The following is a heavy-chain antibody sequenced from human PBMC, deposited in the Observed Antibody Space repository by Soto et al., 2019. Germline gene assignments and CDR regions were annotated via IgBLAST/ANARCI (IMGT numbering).Heavy chain of an antibody. CDR2: IWYDGSNK. J-gene: IGHJ4*02. CDR1: GFTFSSYG. V-gene: IGHV3-33*01. D-gene: IGHD4-17*01. Sequence: QVQLVESGGGVVQPGRSLRLSCAASGFTFSSYGMHWVRQAPGKGLEWVAVIWYDGSNKYYADSVKGRFTISRDNSKNSLYLQMNSLRADDTAVYYCARDTGLRRYDYGAKPGTFDYWGQGTLVTVSS. CDR3: ARDTGLRRYDYGAKPGTFDY.